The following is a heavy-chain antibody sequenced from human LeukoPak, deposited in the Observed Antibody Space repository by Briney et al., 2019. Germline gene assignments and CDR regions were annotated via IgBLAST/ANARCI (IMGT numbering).Heavy chain of an antibody. V-gene: IGHV4-39*01. CDR1: GGSISSGSYF. CDR3: ARLWRKDWYFDL. D-gene: IGHD3-3*01. Sequence: PSETLSLTCTVAGGSISSGSYFWGWIRQPPERGLQWIGSVYYSGSTYYNPSLTGRVTVSVDTSKNQFSLKLSSVTAADTAVYYCARLWRKDWYFDLWGRGTLVTVSS. CDR2: VYYSGST. J-gene: IGHJ2*01.